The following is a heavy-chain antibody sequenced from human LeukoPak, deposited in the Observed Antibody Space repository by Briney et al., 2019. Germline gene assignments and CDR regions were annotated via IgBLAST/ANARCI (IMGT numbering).Heavy chain of an antibody. J-gene: IGHJ4*02. V-gene: IGHV4-39*01. D-gene: IGHD5-24*01. CDR2: IYYSGST. CDR3: ARLEVATITY. Sequence: SETLSLTCTVSGGSISSSSYYWGWIRRPPGKGLEWIGSIYYSGSTYYNPSLKSRVTISVDTSKNQFSLKLSSVTAADTAVYYCARLEVATITYWGQGTLVTVSS. CDR1: GGSISSSSYY.